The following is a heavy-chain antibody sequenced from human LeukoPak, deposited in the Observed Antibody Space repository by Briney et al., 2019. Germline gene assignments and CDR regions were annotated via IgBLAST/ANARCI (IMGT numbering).Heavy chain of an antibody. J-gene: IGHJ4*02. Sequence: PGGSLRLSCAASGFPFSSYAINWVRQAPGKGLEWVSIISSTGYDSNYADSVKGRFTISRDNSKNTLYLQMNSLRAEDTAVYYCAIHSGWYFDYWGQGTLVTVSS. V-gene: IGHV3-23*01. CDR2: ISSTGYDS. D-gene: IGHD6-19*01. CDR1: GFPFSSYA. CDR3: AIHSGWYFDY.